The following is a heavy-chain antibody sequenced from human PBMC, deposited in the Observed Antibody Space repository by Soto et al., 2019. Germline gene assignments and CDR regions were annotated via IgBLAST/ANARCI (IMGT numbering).Heavy chain of an antibody. J-gene: IGHJ5*02. V-gene: IGHV4-59*08. D-gene: IGHD3-3*02. Sequence: SETLSLTCTVSGGSISSYYWSWIRQPPGKGPEWIGYIYYSGSTDYNPSLKSRVTISVDTSKNQFSLKLSSVTAADTAVYYCASPKIAFYNWFDPWGQGTLVTVSS. CDR3: ASPKIAFYNWFDP. CDR1: GGSISSYY. CDR2: IYYSGST.